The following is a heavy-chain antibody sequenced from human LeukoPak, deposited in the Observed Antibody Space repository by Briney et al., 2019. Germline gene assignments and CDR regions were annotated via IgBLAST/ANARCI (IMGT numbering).Heavy chain of an antibody. CDR1: GFTFSDYY. CDR2: ISSSGSTI. D-gene: IGHD6-6*01. Sequence: GGSLRLSCAASGFTFSDYYMSWIRQAPGKGLEWVSYISSSGSTIYYADSVKGRFTISRDNAKNSLYLQMNSLRAEDTAVYYCAKISSSSWFDPWGQGTLVTVSS. CDR3: AKISSSSWFDP. V-gene: IGHV3-11*01. J-gene: IGHJ5*02.